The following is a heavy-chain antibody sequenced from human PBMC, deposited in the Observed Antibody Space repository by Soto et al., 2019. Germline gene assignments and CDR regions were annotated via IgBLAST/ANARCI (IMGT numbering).Heavy chain of an antibody. V-gene: IGHV4-30-4*01. CDR2: INYSGRT. Sequence: SETLSLTCSVSSGSISSSDYYWSLIRQPPGKGLEWIGYINYSGRTYYKPSLKSRVSISIDTSKNQFSLRLTSVTAADTAVYYCMLGSGWKDFDYWGQGTLVTVSS. D-gene: IGHD3-22*01. J-gene: IGHJ4*02. CDR3: MLGSGWKDFDY. CDR1: SGSISSSDYY.